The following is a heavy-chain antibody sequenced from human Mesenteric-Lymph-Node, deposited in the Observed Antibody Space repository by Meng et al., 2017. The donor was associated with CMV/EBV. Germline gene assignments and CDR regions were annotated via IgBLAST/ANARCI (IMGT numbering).Heavy chain of an antibody. Sequence: GGSLRLSCVASGFTFSNYWMHWVRQAPGKGLMWVSRVNPDGRDTAYADSVKGRFTISRDNSKKTLHLQMNSLRAEDTAVYYCAKMDIVATRVDYWGQGTLVTVSS. J-gene: IGHJ4*02. D-gene: IGHD5-12*01. CDR1: GFTFSNYW. V-gene: IGHV3-74*01. CDR2: VNPDGRDT. CDR3: AKMDIVATRVDY.